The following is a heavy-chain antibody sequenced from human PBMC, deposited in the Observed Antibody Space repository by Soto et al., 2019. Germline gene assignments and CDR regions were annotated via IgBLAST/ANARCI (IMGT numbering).Heavy chain of an antibody. J-gene: IGHJ6*02. Sequence: GGSLRLSCAASGFTFSSYDMHWVRQATGKGLEWVSAIGTAGDTYYPGSVKGRFTISRENAKNSLYLQMNSLRAEDTAVYYCARSVGTIFGVVHYGMDVWGQGTTVTVSS. CDR1: GFTFSSYD. V-gene: IGHV3-13*01. CDR2: IGTAGDT. CDR3: ARSVGTIFGVVHYGMDV. D-gene: IGHD3-3*01.